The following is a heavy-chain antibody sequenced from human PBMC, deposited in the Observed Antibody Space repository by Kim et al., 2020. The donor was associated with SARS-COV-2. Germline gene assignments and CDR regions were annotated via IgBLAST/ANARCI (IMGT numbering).Heavy chain of an antibody. J-gene: IGHJ5*02. D-gene: IGHD4-17*01. CDR3: ARVVRFWFDP. CDR2: NT. V-gene: IGHV1-18*01. Sequence: NTNCGQKLQGRVTMTTDTSTSTAYMELRSLRSDDTAVYYCARVVRFWFDPWGQGTLVTVSS.